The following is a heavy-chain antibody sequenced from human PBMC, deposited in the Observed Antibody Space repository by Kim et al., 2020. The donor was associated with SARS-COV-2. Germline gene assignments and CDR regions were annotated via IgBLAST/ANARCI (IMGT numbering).Heavy chain of an antibody. CDR2: IKQDGSEK. Sequence: GGSLRLSCAASGFTFSSYWMSWVRQAPGKGLEWVANIKQDGSEKYYVDSVKGRFTISRDNAKNSLYLQMNSLRAEDTAVYYCARGTYCSSTSCYGDFDYWGQGTLVTVSS. J-gene: IGHJ4*02. D-gene: IGHD2-2*01. CDR3: ARGTYCSSTSCYGDFDY. V-gene: IGHV3-7*01. CDR1: GFTFSSYW.